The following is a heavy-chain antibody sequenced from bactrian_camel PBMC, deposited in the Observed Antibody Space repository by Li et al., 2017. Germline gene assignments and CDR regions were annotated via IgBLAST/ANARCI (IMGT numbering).Heavy chain of an antibody. J-gene: IGHJ4*01. CDR2: LDSDGST. V-gene: IGHV3S53*01. Sequence: VQLVESGGGSVQAGGSLSLSCAASASVIRTYCMAWFRQGPGEKREGVAGLDSDGSTAYGDSVKGRFTISRDNANNTLYLEMYTLKPEDTATYHCAADGVVTCVPVALEVIRKTTYFGQGTQVTVS. D-gene: IGHD5*01. CDR1: ASVIRTYC.